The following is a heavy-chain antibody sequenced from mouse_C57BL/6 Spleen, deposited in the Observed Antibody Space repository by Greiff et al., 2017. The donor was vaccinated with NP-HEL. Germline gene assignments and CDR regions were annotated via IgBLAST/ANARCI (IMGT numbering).Heavy chain of an antibody. D-gene: IGHD1-1*01. CDR3: TNYYGSSSYAMDY. J-gene: IGHJ4*01. CDR2: IYPGNSDT. V-gene: IGHV1-5*01. CDR1: GYTFTSYW. Sequence: EVMLVESGTVLARPGASVKMSCKTSGYTFTSYWMHWVKQRPGQGLEWIGAIYPGNSDTSYNQKFKGKAKLTAVTSASTAYMELSSLTNEDSAVYYCTNYYGSSSYAMDYWGQGTSVTVSS.